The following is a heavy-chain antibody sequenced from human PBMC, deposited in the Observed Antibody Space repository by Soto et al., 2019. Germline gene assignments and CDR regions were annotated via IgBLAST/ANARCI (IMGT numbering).Heavy chain of an antibody. CDR1: GFTFSSYW. Sequence: GGSLRLSCAASGFTFSSYWMSWVRQAPGKGLEWVANIKQDGSEKYYVDSVKGRFTISGDNGKNSLYLQMNSLRAEDTAVYYCARVRDFWSGYSIYYMDVWGKGTTVTVSS. CDR2: IKQDGSEK. CDR3: ARVRDFWSGYSIYYMDV. V-gene: IGHV3-7*01. J-gene: IGHJ6*03. D-gene: IGHD3-3*01.